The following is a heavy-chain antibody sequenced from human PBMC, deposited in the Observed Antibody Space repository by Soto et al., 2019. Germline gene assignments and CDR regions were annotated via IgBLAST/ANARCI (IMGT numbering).Heavy chain of an antibody. CDR1: GFTFSSYS. Sequence: RGSLRLSCAASGFTFSSYSMNWVRQAPGKGLEWVSSISSSSSYIYYADSVKGRFTISRDNAKNTLYLQMNSLGAEDAAVYYCARGASFDYWGQGTLVTVSS. V-gene: IGHV3-21*01. CDR3: ARGASFDY. D-gene: IGHD1-26*01. J-gene: IGHJ4*02. CDR2: ISSSSSYI.